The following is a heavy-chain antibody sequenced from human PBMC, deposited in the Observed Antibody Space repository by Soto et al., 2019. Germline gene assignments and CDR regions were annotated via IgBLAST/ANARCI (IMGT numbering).Heavy chain of an antibody. Sequence: SETLSLTCAVYGGSFSGYYWSWIRQPPGKGLEWIGEINHSGSTNYNPSLKSRVTISVDTSKNQFSLKLSSVTAADTAVYYCAREVKVVVAVPYYCYGMDVWGQGTTVTISS. CDR1: GGSFSGYY. CDR3: AREVKVVVAVPYYCYGMDV. CDR2: INHSGST. J-gene: IGHJ6*02. V-gene: IGHV4-34*01. D-gene: IGHD2-15*01.